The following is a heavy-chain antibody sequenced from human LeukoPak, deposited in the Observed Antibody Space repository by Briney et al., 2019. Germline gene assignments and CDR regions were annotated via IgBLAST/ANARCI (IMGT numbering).Heavy chain of an antibody. D-gene: IGHD2-2*01. CDR1: GFTFSSYA. CDR3: ARSTSVGAFDI. V-gene: IGHV3-30-3*01. Sequence: SLRLSCAASGFTFSSYAMHWVRQAPGKGLEWVAVISYDGSNKYYADSVKGRFTISRDNSKNTLYLQMNSLRAEDTAVYYRARSTSVGAFDIWGQGTMVTVSS. J-gene: IGHJ3*02. CDR2: ISYDGSNK.